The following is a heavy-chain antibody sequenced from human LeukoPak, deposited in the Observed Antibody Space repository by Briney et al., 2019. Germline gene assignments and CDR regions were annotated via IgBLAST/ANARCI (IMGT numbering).Heavy chain of an antibody. Sequence: PSETLSLTCTVSGGSISGYYGSGIRQPAGKGLEWIGRIYTSGNTNYNPSLMSRVTMSIDTSKNQFSLKLPSLTAADTDVYYCSSEGGNSRSLDYWGQGTLVTVSS. J-gene: IGHJ4*02. V-gene: IGHV4-4*07. CDR1: GGSISGYY. CDR3: SSEGGNSRSLDY. D-gene: IGHD1-1*01. CDR2: IYTSGNT.